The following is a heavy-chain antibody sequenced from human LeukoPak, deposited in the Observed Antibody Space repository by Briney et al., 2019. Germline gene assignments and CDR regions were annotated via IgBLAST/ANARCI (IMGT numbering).Heavy chain of an antibody. D-gene: IGHD3-10*01. Sequence: GGSLRLSCIGSGFMFGNHNMNWVRQAPGKGLEWVAVISYEGTNKHYADSVKGRFTISRDNSKNTLYLQMDSLRAEDTAIYYCADFGSGSYCFDYWGQGTLVTVSS. V-gene: IGHV3-30-3*01. CDR1: GFMFGNHN. CDR3: ADFGSGSYCFDY. CDR2: ISYEGTNK. J-gene: IGHJ4*02.